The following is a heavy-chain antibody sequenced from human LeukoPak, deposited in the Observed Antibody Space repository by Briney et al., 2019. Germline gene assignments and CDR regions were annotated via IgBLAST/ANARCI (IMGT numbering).Heavy chain of an antibody. V-gene: IGHV3-15*01. CDR3: ARARAPVTRISSFDI. CDR1: GFTFSNSW. J-gene: IGHJ3*02. CDR2: IKSKTDGGTT. Sequence: GGSLRLSCAASGFTFSNSWMSWVRQAPGKGLEWVCRIKSKTDGGTTDYAAPVKGRFTISRDDSKNTLYLQMNSLKTEDTAVYYCARARAPVTRISSFDIWGQGTMVTVSS. D-gene: IGHD4-17*01.